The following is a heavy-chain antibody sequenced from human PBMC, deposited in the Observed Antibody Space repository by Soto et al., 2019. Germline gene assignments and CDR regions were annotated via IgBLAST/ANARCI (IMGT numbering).Heavy chain of an antibody. CDR1: GYTFNTYF. Sequence: HVQLVQFGGELKRPWASVKVSCNTSGYTFNTYFITLVRQAPGQGREWMGWISPHNGNTNYAEKFQGRVTMTADTITKTAYMELRNLRIDDKAVYYCARDTGNSFDYWGQGTPVTVSS. CDR2: ISPHNGNT. J-gene: IGHJ4*02. V-gene: IGHV1-18*01. CDR3: ARDTGNSFDY.